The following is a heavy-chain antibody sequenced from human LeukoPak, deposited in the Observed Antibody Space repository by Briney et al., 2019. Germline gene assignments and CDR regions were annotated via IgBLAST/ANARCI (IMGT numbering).Heavy chain of an antibody. D-gene: IGHD6-19*01. Sequence: PGGSLRLSCAASGXSFSSYSMNWVRQAPGKGLEWVSSISSSSTFISYADSVKGRFTISRDNAKNSLYLQMNSLTAEDTAVYYCARDRSVAGTVDYWGQGTLVTVSS. CDR1: GXSFSSYS. V-gene: IGHV3-21*01. CDR3: ARDRSVAGTVDY. CDR2: ISSSSTFI. J-gene: IGHJ4*02.